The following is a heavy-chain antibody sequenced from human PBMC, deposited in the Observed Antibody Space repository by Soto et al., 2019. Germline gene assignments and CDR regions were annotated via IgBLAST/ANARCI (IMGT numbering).Heavy chain of an antibody. V-gene: IGHV1-8*01. CDR2: MNTHSVNT. CDR1: GYTFTSYD. J-gene: IGHJ4*02. Sequence: QVQLVQSGAEVKKPGASVKVSCKASGYTFTSYDVNWVRQATGQGLEWMGWMNTHSVNTGYAQKFQGRVTMTRNTSISTAYMELSGLRSEDTAVYYCARELTMIVDNWGQGTLVAVSS. D-gene: IGHD3-22*01. CDR3: ARELTMIVDN.